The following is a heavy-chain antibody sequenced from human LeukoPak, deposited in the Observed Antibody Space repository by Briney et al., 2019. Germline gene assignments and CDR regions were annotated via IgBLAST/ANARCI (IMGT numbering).Heavy chain of an antibody. J-gene: IGHJ6*03. CDR1: GGSSSGYY. CDR3: ARESSSSWYYYYYYMDA. D-gene: IGHD6-13*01. CDR2: INHSRRT. V-gene: IGHV4-34*01. Sequence: PSETLSLTCVLYGGSSSGYYWSWIRQPPGKGLEGIGEINHSRRTNYNPSLKSPLNISVDTSKNQFSLKLSSVSAADTAVYYCARESSSSWYYYYYYMDAWGKGTTVTVSS.